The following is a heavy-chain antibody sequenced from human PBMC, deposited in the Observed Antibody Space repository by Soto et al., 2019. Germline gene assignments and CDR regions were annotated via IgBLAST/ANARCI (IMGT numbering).Heavy chain of an antibody. V-gene: IGHV3-30-3*01. D-gene: IGHD5-18*01. J-gene: IGHJ4*02. CDR3: ARARRGYSYGFDY. CDR1: GFTFSSYA. Sequence: VQLVESGGGLVQPGGSLRLSCAASGFTFSSYAMHWVRQAPGKGLEWVAVISYDGSNKYYADSVKGRFTISRDNSKNTLYLQMNSLRAEDTAVYYCARARRGYSYGFDYWGQGTLVTVSS. CDR2: ISYDGSNK.